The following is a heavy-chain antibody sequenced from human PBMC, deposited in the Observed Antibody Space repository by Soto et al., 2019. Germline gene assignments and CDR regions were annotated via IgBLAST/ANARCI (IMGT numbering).Heavy chain of an antibody. CDR1: GGSISSGTYH. V-gene: IGHV4-31*03. D-gene: IGHD3-22*01. J-gene: IGHJ4*02. CDR2: IYYSGST. CDR3: AREMNYYDTSGDSYFDY. Sequence: SETLSLTCTVSGGSISSGTYHWTWIRQHPEKGLEWIGYIYYSGSTYYNPSLKSRVTISVDTSKNQFSLRLSSVTAADTAVYYCAREMNYYDTSGDSYFDYWGQGTLVSVSS.